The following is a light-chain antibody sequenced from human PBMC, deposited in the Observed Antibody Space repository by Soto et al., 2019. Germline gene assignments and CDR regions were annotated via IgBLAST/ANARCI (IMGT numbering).Light chain of an antibody. Sequence: QAVVTQPPSVSGAPGQRVTFSCIGSSSNIGADYDVHWYQQLPGTAPKLLIYSNINRPSGVPDRFSGSKSGASAALAITGLQAEDAAYYYCQYDGSSLVFVFGTGTKLTVL. CDR2: SNI. CDR3: QYDGSSLVFV. J-gene: IGLJ1*01. CDR1: SSNIGADYD. V-gene: IGLV1-40*03.